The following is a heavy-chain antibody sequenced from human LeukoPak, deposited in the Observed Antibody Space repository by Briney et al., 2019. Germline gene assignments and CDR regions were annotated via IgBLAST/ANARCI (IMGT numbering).Heavy chain of an antibody. CDR2: INPSGGST. Sequence: ASVKVACKASGYTFTSYYMHWVRQAPGQGLEWMGIINPSGGSTSYAQKFQGRVIMTRDTSTSTVYMELSSLRSEDTAVYYCARELRDSGYGLGHYYYYYGMDVWGKGTTVTVSS. CDR1: GYTFTSYY. V-gene: IGHV1-46*01. J-gene: IGHJ6*04. D-gene: IGHD5-12*01. CDR3: ARELRDSGYGLGHYYYYYGMDV.